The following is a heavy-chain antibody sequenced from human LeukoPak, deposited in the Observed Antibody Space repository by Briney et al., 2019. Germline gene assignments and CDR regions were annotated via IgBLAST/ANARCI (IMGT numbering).Heavy chain of an antibody. V-gene: IGHV3-33*01. J-gene: IGHJ4*02. CDR3: GRYVGYGYLHY. CDR1: GFTFSHYG. CDR2: IWHDGNNN. D-gene: IGHD3-16*01. Sequence: GGSLRLSCAASGFTFSHYGMQWVRQAPGKGLEWVAVIWHDGNNNYYADSVKGRFTISRDNSKNTMWLQMNSLRAEDTAVYYCGRYVGYGYLHYWGQGALVTVSS.